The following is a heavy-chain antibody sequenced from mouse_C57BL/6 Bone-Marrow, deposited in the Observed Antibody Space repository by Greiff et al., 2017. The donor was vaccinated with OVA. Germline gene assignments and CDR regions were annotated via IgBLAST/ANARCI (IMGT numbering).Heavy chain of an antibody. CDR3: ARFPITTVVATDLDWYFDV. CDR1: GYTFTSYW. Sequence: QVQLQQPGAELVKPGASVKMSCKASGYTFTSYWITWVKQRPGQGLEWIGDIYPGSGSTNYNEKFKSKATLTVDTSSSTAYVQLSSLTSEDSAVYYCARFPITTVVATDLDWYFDVWGTGTTVTVSS. V-gene: IGHV1-55*01. CDR2: IYPGSGST. D-gene: IGHD1-1*01. J-gene: IGHJ1*03.